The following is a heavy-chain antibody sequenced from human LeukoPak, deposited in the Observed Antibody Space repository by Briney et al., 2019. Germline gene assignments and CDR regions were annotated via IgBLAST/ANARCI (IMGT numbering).Heavy chain of an antibody. Sequence: GGSLRLSCAASGFTFSSYSMNWVRQAPGKGPERVSSISSSSSYIYYADSVKGRFTISRDNAKNSLYLQMNSLRAEDTAVYYCASHVSVVTAPVPYWGQGTLVTVSS. V-gene: IGHV3-21*01. CDR2: ISSSSSYI. J-gene: IGHJ4*02. D-gene: IGHD2-21*02. CDR3: ASHVSVVTAPVPY. CDR1: GFTFSSYS.